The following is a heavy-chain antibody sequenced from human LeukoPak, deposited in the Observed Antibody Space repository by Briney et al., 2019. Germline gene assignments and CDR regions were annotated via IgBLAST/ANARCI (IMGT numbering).Heavy chain of an antibody. D-gene: IGHD4-23*01. Sequence: PGGSLRLSCAASGFTFSSYGMHWVRQAPGKGLEWVAVISYDGSNKYYADSVKGRFTISRDNSKNTLYLQMNSLRAEDTAVYYCAKLGWDYGGHFDYWGQGTLVTVSS. V-gene: IGHV3-30*18. CDR3: AKLGWDYGGHFDY. J-gene: IGHJ4*02. CDR1: GFTFSSYG. CDR2: ISYDGSNK.